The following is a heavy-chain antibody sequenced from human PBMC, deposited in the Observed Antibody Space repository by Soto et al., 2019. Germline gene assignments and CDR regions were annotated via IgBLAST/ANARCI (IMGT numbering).Heavy chain of an antibody. CDR2: ISYDGSNK. Sequence: AGGSLRLSCAASGFTFSSYAMHWVRQAPGKGLEWVAVISYDGSNKYHADSVKGRFTISRDNSKNTLYLQMNSLRAEDTAVYYCARVNKVAYYYDSSGYPLDYWGQGTLVTVSS. J-gene: IGHJ4*02. V-gene: IGHV3-30-3*01. D-gene: IGHD3-22*01. CDR1: GFTFSSYA. CDR3: ARVNKVAYYYDSSGYPLDY.